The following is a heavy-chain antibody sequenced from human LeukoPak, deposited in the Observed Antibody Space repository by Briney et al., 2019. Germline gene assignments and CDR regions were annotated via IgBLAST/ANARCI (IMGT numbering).Heavy chain of an antibody. V-gene: IGHV4-4*02. CDR3: AREVGSSTWPDY. D-gene: IGHD6-13*01. CDR2: IHHSGSA. CDR1: GGSISSSNW. Sequence: SGTLSLTCAVSGGSISSSNWWSWVRQPPGKGLEWIGEIHHSGSANYNPSLKSRVTISVDKSKNQFSLQLRSVTAADTAIYYCAREVGSSTWPDYWAREPWSPSP. J-gene: IGHJ4*02.